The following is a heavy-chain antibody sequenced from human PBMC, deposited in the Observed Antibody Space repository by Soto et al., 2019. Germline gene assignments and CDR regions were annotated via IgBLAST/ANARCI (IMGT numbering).Heavy chain of an antibody. V-gene: IGHV1-8*01. CDR1: GYTFTSYD. Sequence: ASVKVSCKASGYTFTSYDINWVRQATGQGLEWMGWMNPNSGNTGYAQKFQGRVTMTRNTSISTAYMELSSLRSEDTAVYYCARGDYGSGSYYQVNYYYYGMDVWGQGTMVTVSS. J-gene: IGHJ6*02. D-gene: IGHD3-10*01. CDR2: MNPNSGNT. CDR3: ARGDYGSGSYYQVNYYYYGMDV.